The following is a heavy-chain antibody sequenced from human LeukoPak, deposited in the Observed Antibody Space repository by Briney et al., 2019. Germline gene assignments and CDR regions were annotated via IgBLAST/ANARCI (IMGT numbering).Heavy chain of an antibody. CDR3: ARVQVGEGSSGPGVGEFDY. Sequence: GGSLRLSCAASGFTFSSYSMNWVRQAPGKGLEWVSYISSSSSTIYYADSVKGRFTISRDNAKNSLYLQMNSLRAEDTAVYYCARVQVGEGSSGPGVGEFDYWGQGTLVTVSS. D-gene: IGHD6-19*01. V-gene: IGHV3-48*04. CDR1: GFTFSSYS. CDR2: ISSSSSTI. J-gene: IGHJ4*02.